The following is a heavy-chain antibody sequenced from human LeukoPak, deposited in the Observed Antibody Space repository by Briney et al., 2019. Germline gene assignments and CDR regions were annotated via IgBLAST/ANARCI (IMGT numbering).Heavy chain of an antibody. CDR2: INSDGSST. V-gene: IGHV3-74*01. CDR1: GFTFSSYW. J-gene: IGHJ4*02. CDR3: ARGVAVVGVRFDY. D-gene: IGHD6-19*01. Sequence: QPGGSLRLSCAASGFTFSSYWMHWVRQAPGKGLVWVSRINSDGSSTSYADSVKGRFTISRDNAKNTLYLQMNSLRAEDTAVYYCARGVAVVGVRFDYWGQGTLVTASS.